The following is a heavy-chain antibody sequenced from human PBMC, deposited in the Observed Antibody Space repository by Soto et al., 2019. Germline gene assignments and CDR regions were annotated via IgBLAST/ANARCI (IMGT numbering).Heavy chain of an antibody. V-gene: IGHV3-66*01. CDR2: LYSGGTT. D-gene: IGHD1-26*01. J-gene: IGHJ3*02. CDR3: ARGTTRNLLFDI. CDR1: GFTVSSHY. Sequence: GGSLRLSCAASGFTVSSHYMSWVRQAPRKGLEWVSILYSGGTTYYADSVKGRFTISRDNSKNTLYLQMNSLRAEDTAVYYCARGTTRNLLFDIWGQGTMVTVSS.